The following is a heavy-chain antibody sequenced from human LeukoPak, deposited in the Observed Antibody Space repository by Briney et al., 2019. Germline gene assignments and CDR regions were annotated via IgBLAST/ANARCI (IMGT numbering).Heavy chain of an antibody. V-gene: IGHV1-2*02. D-gene: IGHD1-1*01. CDR2: INPNSGGT. Sequence: GASVKVSCKASGFTFSGYYMHWVRQAPGQGFEWMGWINPNSGGTNFAQKFQGRVTMTRDTSINTVYMELSSLGSEDTAVYYCARESRDTAWSLDLWGQGTLVTVSS. J-gene: IGHJ4*02. CDR3: ARESRDTAWSLDL. CDR1: GFTFSGYY.